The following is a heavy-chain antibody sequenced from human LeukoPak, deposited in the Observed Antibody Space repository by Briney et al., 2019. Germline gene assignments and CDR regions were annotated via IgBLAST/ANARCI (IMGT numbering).Heavy chain of an antibody. CDR2: ISYDGSNK. CDR1: GFTFSSYG. CDR3: AKDGSSGDAFDI. D-gene: IGHD6-25*01. Sequence: GRSLRLSCAASGFTFSSYGMHWVRQAPGKGLEWVAVISYDGSNKYYADSVKGRFTISRDNSKNTLYPQMNSLRAEDTAVYYCAKDGSSGDAFDIWGQGTMVTVSS. V-gene: IGHV3-30*18. J-gene: IGHJ3*02.